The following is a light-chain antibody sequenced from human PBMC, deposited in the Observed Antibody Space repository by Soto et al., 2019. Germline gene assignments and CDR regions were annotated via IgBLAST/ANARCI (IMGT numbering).Light chain of an antibody. Sequence: EIVMTQSPATLSVSPGERATLSCRASQSVSSNLAWYQQKPGQAPRLLIYGASTMATGIPARFSGSGSGTMFTLTLSSLQSIYFALNYCQQDNNWLLWTFGLGAKVEVK. V-gene: IGKV3-15*01. CDR2: GAS. CDR1: QSVSSN. CDR3: QQDNNWLLWT. J-gene: IGKJ1*01.